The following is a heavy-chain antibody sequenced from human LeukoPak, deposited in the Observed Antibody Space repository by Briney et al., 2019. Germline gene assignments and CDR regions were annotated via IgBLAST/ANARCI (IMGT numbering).Heavy chain of an antibody. V-gene: IGHV3-23*01. Sequence: GGSLRLSCAASGFTFSSYAMSWVRQAPGKGLEWVSAISGSGGSTYYADSVKGRFTISRDNSKNTLYLQMNSLRAEDTAVYYCAKDSLELPRSVAGTTGYFDYWGQGTLVTVSS. D-gene: IGHD6-19*01. CDR3: AKDSLELPRSVAGTTGYFDY. CDR2: ISGSGGST. CDR1: GFTFSSYA. J-gene: IGHJ4*02.